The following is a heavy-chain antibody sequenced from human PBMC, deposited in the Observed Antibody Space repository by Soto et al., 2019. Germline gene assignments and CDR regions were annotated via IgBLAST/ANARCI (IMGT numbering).Heavy chain of an antibody. Sequence: GGSLRLSCAASGFTFNTYSMNGVRQAPGKGLEWVSCISGSGTYIDYPDSVKGRFIVSRDNAKNSLYLEMNSLRAEDTAVYYCARAISYFYYGMDVWGQGTTVTVSS. CDR2: ISGSGTYI. V-gene: IGHV3-21*01. CDR1: GFTFNTYS. J-gene: IGHJ6*02. CDR3: ARAISYFYYGMDV.